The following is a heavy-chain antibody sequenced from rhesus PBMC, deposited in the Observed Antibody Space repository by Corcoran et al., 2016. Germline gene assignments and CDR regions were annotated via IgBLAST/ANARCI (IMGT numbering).Heavy chain of an antibody. D-gene: IGHD4-23*01. Sequence: QVQLQESGPGLVKPSETLSLTCAVSGGSFSSYWWSWIRRPPGRGLEWIGENDGNGRFPNENRALNGRVPNSKDASKKQFSLKLSSVNAADTDVYYCASNEYSNSKCDYWGQGVLVTVSS. V-gene: IGHV4-80*01. CDR3: ASNEYSNSKCDY. J-gene: IGHJ4*01. CDR2: NDGNGRFP. CDR1: GGSFSSYW.